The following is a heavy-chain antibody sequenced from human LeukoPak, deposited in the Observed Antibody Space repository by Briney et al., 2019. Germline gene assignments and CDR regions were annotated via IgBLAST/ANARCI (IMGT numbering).Heavy chain of an antibody. J-gene: IGHJ4*02. CDR2: ISYDGSNK. CDR1: GFTFSSYG. Sequence: GGSLRLSCAASGFTFSSYGMHWVRQAPGKGLEWVAVISYDGSNKYYADSVKGRFTISRDNSKNTLYLQMNSLRAEDTAVYYCASYGSGSLKGVSFDYWGQGTLVTVSS. V-gene: IGHV3-30*19. CDR3: ASYGSGSLKGVSFDY. D-gene: IGHD3-10*01.